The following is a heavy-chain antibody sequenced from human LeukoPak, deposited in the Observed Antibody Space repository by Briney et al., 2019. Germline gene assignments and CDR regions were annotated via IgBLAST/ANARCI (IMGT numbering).Heavy chain of an antibody. CDR2: IRYDGSNK. J-gene: IGHJ5*02. Sequence: SGGSLRLSCAASGFTFSSYGMHWVRQAPGKGLEWVAFIRYDGSNKYYADSVKGRFTISRDNAKNSLYLQMNSLRAEDTAVYYCARDLSGSYGVPNWFDPWGQGTLVTVSS. CDR3: ARDLSGSYGVPNWFDP. V-gene: IGHV3-30*02. CDR1: GFTFSSYG. D-gene: IGHD1-26*01.